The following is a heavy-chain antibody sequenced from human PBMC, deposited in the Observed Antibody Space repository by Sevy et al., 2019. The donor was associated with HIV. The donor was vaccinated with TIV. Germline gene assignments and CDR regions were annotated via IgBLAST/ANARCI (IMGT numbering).Heavy chain of an antibody. V-gene: IGHV3-74*03. CDR2: INSDGSRT. CDR1: GFTFSTYW. CDR3: TRDPHPDYAEYRTYDYRTAV. Sequence: GGSLRLSCAASGFTFSTYWMHWVRQAPGKGLVWVSRINSDGSRTTYADSVKGRFTISRDKTNNTLYLQINSLGAEDTAVYYCTRDPHPDYAEYRTYDYRTAVWGKGTTVTV. D-gene: IGHD4-17*01. J-gene: IGHJ6*04.